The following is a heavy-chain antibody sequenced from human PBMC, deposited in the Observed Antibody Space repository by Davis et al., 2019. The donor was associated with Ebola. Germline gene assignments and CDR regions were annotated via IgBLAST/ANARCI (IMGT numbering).Heavy chain of an antibody. J-gene: IGHJ4*02. CDR1: GGSINDYY. CDR2: FYYGGSS. D-gene: IGHD3-22*01. Sequence: SETLSLTCAVSGGSINDYYWSWIRQAPGKGVEWIGYFYYGGSSNYNPSLKSRVTISLDKSKNQFSLKLTSVTAADTAVYYCARDYYDSNGYLYYFDHWGQGTLVTVSS. V-gene: IGHV4-59*12. CDR3: ARDYYDSNGYLYYFDH.